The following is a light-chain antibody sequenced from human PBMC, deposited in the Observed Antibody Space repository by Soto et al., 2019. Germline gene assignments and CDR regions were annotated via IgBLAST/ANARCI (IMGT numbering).Light chain of an antibody. V-gene: IGKV1-5*03. CDR1: QSVSGW. CDR2: QAS. CDR3: QHYNDYSYT. J-gene: IGKJ2*01. Sequence: DIQRTQSPSTLSASVGDRVSITCRASQSVSGWLAWYQQKPGKVPKLLIYQASTLEDGVPSRFSGSGSGTEFTLTISSLQPDDSATYYCQHYNDYSYTCGPGTNLEIK.